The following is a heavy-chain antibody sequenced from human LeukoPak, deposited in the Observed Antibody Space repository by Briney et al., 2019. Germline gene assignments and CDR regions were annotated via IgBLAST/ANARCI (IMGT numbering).Heavy chain of an antibody. CDR1: GFTFSRYW. CDR2: ISFDGSST. CDR3: AAKYSGYD. J-gene: IGHJ4*02. Sequence: GGSLRLSCAASGFTFSRYWMHWVRQAPGKGLVWVSRISFDGSSTSYADSVKGRFTISRDNAENTLYLQMKSLRVEDTAIYYCAAKYSGYDWGQGTLVTVSS. V-gene: IGHV3-74*01. D-gene: IGHD5-12*01.